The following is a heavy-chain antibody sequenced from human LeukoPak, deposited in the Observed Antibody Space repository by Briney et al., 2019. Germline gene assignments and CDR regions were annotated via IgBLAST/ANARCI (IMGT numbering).Heavy chain of an antibody. V-gene: IGHV3-48*04. J-gene: IGHJ4*02. CDR3: ARSSTTYYYDTSSHY. D-gene: IGHD3-22*01. CDR1: GFTFSNFG. Sequence: PGGSLRLSCAASGFTFSNFGMNWVRQAPGKGLEWVSYISSRSSTIYYADSVKGRFTISRDNAKNSLYLQMNSLRAEDTAVYYCARSSTTYYYDTSSHYWGQGTLVTVSS. CDR2: ISSRSSTI.